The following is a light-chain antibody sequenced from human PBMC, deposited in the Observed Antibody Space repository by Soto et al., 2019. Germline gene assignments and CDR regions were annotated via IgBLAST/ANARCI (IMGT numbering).Light chain of an antibody. CDR3: CSYAGSNTWV. V-gene: IGLV2-8*01. J-gene: IGLJ3*02. CDR1: SSDVGANNDY. Sequence: QSAPTQPPSASGSPGQSVTISCTGTSSDVGANNDYVSWYQQHPGKVPKLMIYEVTKRPSGVPDRFSGSKSGNTASLTVSGLQAGDEADYVCCSYAGSNTWVFGGGTKLTVL. CDR2: EVT.